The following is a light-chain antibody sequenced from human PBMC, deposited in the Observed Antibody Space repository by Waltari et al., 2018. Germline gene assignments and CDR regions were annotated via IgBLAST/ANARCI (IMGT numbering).Light chain of an antibody. Sequence: WYHRHPGTSPIAKVYDVRRRPSGFPSGVSGSKAGNTASLTISGRQAEDDAHYYCSSYTSSSTLVFGGGTKVTVL. CDR2: DVR. J-gene: IGLJ2*01. V-gene: IGLV2-14*03. CDR3: SSYTSSSTLV.